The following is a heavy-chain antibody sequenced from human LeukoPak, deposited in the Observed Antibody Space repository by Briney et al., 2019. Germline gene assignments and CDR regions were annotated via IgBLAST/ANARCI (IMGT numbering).Heavy chain of an antibody. V-gene: IGHV4-59*01. CDR2: IYYGGST. D-gene: IGHD4-23*01. Sequence: SETLSLTCTVSGGSISSYYWSWIRQPPGKGLEWIGYIYYGGSTNYNPSLKSRVTISVDTSKNQFSLKLSSVTAADTAVYYCARDGRWAAYYYGMDVWGQGTTVTVSS. J-gene: IGHJ6*02. CDR3: ARDGRWAAYYYGMDV. CDR1: GGSISSYY.